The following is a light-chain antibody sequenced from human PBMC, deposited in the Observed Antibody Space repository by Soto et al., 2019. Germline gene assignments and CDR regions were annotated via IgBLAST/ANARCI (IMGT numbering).Light chain of an antibody. J-gene: IGLJ2*01. CDR1: SSDVGAYNY. Sequence: QSALTQPASVSGSPGQSITISCTGTSSDVGAYNYVSWYQQHPGKAPKLIIYEVSTRPSGVSNRFSGSKSGNTASLTISGLQAEDEADYYCSSYTSSSVVVGGGTKLTVL. CDR2: EVS. V-gene: IGLV2-14*01. CDR3: SSYTSSSVV.